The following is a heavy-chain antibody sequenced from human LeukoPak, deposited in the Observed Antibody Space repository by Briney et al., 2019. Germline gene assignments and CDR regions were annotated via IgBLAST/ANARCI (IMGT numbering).Heavy chain of an antibody. CDR3: ARHRSRMVRGGDWFDP. CDR1: GYSFSSYS. Sequence: ASVKVSCKASGYSFSSYSISWVRQAPGQGREWMGWISAYSGNTNYAHKLQGRVTMTTDTSTSTAYMELRSLRSDDTAVYYCARHRSRMVRGGDWFDPWGQGTLVTVSS. D-gene: IGHD3-10*01. CDR2: ISAYSGNT. V-gene: IGHV1-18*01. J-gene: IGHJ5*02.